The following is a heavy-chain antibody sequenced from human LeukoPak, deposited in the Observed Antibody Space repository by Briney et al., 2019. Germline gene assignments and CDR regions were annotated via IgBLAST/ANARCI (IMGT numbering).Heavy chain of an antibody. CDR2: ISGSGGST. CDR3: AKVEMATIRAFDI. D-gene: IGHD5-24*01. Sequence: GGSLRLSCAASGVTFSSYARSWVRQAPGKGLEWVSAISGSGGSTYYADSVTGRFTISRDNSKNTLYLQMNSLRAEDTAVYYCAKVEMATIRAFDIWGQGTMVTVSS. J-gene: IGHJ3*02. V-gene: IGHV3-23*01. CDR1: GVTFSSYA.